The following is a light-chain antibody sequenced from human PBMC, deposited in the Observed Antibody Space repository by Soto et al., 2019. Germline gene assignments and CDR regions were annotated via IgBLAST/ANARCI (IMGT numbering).Light chain of an antibody. V-gene: IGKV3D-20*01. Sequence: EIVSTQYPATLSLSAGERATLSCVDSQSVSSSYLAWYQQKPGLAPRLLIYDASSRATGIPDRFSGSGSGTDFTLTISRLEPEDFAVYYCQQYGSSPPITFGQGTRMEIK. J-gene: IGKJ5*01. CDR1: QSVSSSY. CDR2: DAS. CDR3: QQYGSSPPIT.